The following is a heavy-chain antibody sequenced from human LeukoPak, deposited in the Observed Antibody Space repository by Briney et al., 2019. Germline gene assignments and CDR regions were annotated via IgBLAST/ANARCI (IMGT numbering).Heavy chain of an antibody. CDR2: INPNSGGT. J-gene: IGHJ4*02. D-gene: IGHD3-10*01. CDR1: GYTFTNYD. V-gene: IGHV1-2*02. CDR3: ARGSITMVRGVLDY. Sequence: ASVKVSCKASGYTFTNYDFNWVRQATGQGLEWMGWINPNSGGTNYAQKFQGRVTMTRDTSISTAYMELSRLRSDDTAVYYCARGSITMVRGVLDYWSQGTLVTVSS.